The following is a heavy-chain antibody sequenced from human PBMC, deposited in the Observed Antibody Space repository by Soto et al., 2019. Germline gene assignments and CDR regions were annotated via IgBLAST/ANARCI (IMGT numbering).Heavy chain of an antibody. CDR2: VYGDNDK. J-gene: IGHJ2*01. D-gene: IGHD3-22*01. V-gene: IGHV2-5*02. CDR1: GFSLNTSGVG. CDR3: AHTRPGYSNWYFDL. Sequence: QITLKESGPTLVKPTQTLTLACTFSGFSLNTSGVGVGWIRQPPGKALEWLALVYGDNDKRYSPSLKSRLTIHRDTSINQVVLRMTNVDPVDTGTYYCAHTRPGYSNWYFDLWGRGTLVTVSS.